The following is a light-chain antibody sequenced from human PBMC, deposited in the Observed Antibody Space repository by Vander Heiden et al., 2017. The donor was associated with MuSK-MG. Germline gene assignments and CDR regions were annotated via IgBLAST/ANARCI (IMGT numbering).Light chain of an antibody. J-gene: IGKJ4*01. Sequence: EIVLTPSPGTLSLSPGERATLSCRASQSGSNNFLAWYQQKPGQAPRLLIYGASSRATGIPDRFSGSGSGTDFTLTISRLEPEDFAVYYCQQYGSAPLTFGGGTKVEIK. CDR2: GAS. CDR1: QSGSNNF. CDR3: QQYGSAPLT. V-gene: IGKV3-20*01.